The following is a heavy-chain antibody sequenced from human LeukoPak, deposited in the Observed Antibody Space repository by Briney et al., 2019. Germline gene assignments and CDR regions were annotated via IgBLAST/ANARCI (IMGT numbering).Heavy chain of an antibody. D-gene: IGHD6-13*01. CDR3: AKDLFGVRGAAAGTFDI. CDR2: ISGSGGST. CDR1: GFTFSSYA. V-gene: IGHV3-23*01. Sequence: GGSLRLSCAASGFTFSSYAMSWVRQAPGQGLEWVSAISGSGGSTYYADSVKGRFTISRDNSKNTLYLQMNSLRAEDTAVYYCAKDLFGVRGAAAGTFDIWGQGTMVTVSS. J-gene: IGHJ3*02.